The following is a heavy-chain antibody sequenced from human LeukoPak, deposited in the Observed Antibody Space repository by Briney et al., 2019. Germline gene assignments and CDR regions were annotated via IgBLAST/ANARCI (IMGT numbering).Heavy chain of an antibody. CDR2: INHSGST. J-gene: IGHJ5*02. Sequence: SETLSLTCAVYGGSFSGYYWSWIRQPPGKGLEWIGEINHSGSTNYNPSLKSRVTISVDTSKNQFSLKLSSVTAADTAVYYCARQPVNWFDPWGQGTLVTVSS. CDR3: ARQPVNWFDP. V-gene: IGHV4-34*01. CDR1: GGSFSGYY.